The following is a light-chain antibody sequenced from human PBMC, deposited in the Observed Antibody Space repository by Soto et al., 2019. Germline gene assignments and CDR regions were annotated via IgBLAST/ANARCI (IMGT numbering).Light chain of an antibody. Sequence: EIVLTQSPATLSLSPGERATLSCRASQSVSSYLAWYQQKPGQAPRLLIYDASNRATGIPARFSGSGSGTDSTPTISSLEPKDFAVYYCQQRSNWVFTFGPGTKVDIK. CDR2: DAS. CDR3: QQRSNWVFT. CDR1: QSVSSY. V-gene: IGKV3-11*01. J-gene: IGKJ3*01.